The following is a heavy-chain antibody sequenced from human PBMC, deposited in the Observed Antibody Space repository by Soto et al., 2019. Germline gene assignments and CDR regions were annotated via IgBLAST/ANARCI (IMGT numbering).Heavy chain of an antibody. J-gene: IGHJ6*01. CDR3: AKDRSSGYSYGLYYYYGMDV. Sequence: GGSLRLSCAASGFTFSSYGMHWVRQAPGKGLEWVAVISYDGSNKYYADSVKGRFTISRDNSKNTPYLQMNSLRAEDTAVYYCAKDRSSGYSYGLYYYYGMDVWGQGTTVTVSS. D-gene: IGHD5-18*01. V-gene: IGHV3-30*18. CDR2: ISYDGSNK. CDR1: GFTFSSYG.